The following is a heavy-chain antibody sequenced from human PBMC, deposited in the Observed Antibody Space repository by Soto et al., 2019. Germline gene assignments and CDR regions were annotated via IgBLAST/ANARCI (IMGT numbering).Heavy chain of an antibody. V-gene: IGHV3-33*01. Sequence: QVQLVESGGGVVQPGRSLRLSCAASGFTFSSYGMHWVRQAPGKGLEWVAVIWYDGSNKYYVDSVKGRFTISRDNSKNTLYLQMNSLRAEDTAVYYCARDYYEWYFDLWGRGTLVTVSS. CDR3: ARDYYEWYFDL. CDR1: GFTFSSYG. CDR2: IWYDGSNK. D-gene: IGHD3-22*01. J-gene: IGHJ2*01.